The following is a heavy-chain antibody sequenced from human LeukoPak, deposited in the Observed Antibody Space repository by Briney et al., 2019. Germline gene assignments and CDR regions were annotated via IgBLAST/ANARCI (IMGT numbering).Heavy chain of an antibody. Sequence: GGSLGLSCEASKFIFSSYEMNWVRQAPGKALEWVSYINRSGSTKYYADSVKGRFTISRDNAKNLLYLQMNSLKAEDTALYYCARSTGPVALYYFDSWGQGTLVTVSS. CDR1: KFIFSSYE. J-gene: IGHJ4*02. D-gene: IGHD2-2*01. CDR2: INRSGSTK. V-gene: IGHV3-48*03. CDR3: ARSTGPVALYYFDS.